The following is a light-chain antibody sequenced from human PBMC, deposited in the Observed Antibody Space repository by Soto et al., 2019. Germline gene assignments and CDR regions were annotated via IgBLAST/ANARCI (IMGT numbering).Light chain of an antibody. CDR2: GAS. J-gene: IGKJ1*01. Sequence: EIVLTQSTGTLSLSPGERATLSCRASQSVSSSYLAWYQQKPGQAPRLLIYGASSRATGIPDRFSCSGSGTDFTLTISRLEPEDFAVYYCQQYGSSLWTFGQGTKVEIK. CDR3: QQYGSSLWT. CDR1: QSVSSSY. V-gene: IGKV3-20*01.